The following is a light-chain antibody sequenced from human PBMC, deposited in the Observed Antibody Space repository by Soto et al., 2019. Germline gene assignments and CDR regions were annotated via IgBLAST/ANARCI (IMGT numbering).Light chain of an antibody. Sequence: QAVVTQPPSVSGTPGQRVTISCSGSSSNIGSNYVFWYQHLPGTAPKLLIYSNNQRPSGVPDRFSGCKSGTSASLAISGLRSEDEADYYCAAWDDSLSGRVFGGGTQLTVL. V-gene: IGLV1-47*02. CDR2: SNN. J-gene: IGLJ3*02. CDR1: SSNIGSNY. CDR3: AAWDDSLSGRV.